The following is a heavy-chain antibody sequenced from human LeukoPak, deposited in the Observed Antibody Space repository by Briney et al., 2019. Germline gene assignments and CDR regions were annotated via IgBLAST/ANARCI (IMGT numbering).Heavy chain of an antibody. J-gene: IGHJ6*03. CDR2: IIPIFGTA. CDR1: GGTFSSYA. CDR3: ARSQVPSTTYYYYYMDV. Sequence: ASVKVSCKASGGTFSSYAISWVRQAPGQGLEWMGGIIPIFGTANYAQKFQGRVTITADESTSTAYMELSSLRSEDTAVYYCARSQVPSTTYYYYYMDVWGKGTTVTISS. V-gene: IGHV1-69*13. D-gene: IGHD1-14*01.